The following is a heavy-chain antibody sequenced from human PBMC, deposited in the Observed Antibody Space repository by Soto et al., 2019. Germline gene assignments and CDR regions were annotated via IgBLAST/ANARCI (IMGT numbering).Heavy chain of an antibody. D-gene: IGHD1-26*01. CDR3: AREDGVVGATSAFDY. Sequence: SLRLSCVASGITLTTYTMNWVRQAPGMGLEWVASINGRGNYKYYTDSVEGRFTISRDNAENSLYLHMNSLGAEDTAVYYCAREDGVVGATSAFDYWGQGTLVTVSS. CDR1: GITLTTYT. J-gene: IGHJ4*02. CDR2: INGRGNYK. V-gene: IGHV3-21*01.